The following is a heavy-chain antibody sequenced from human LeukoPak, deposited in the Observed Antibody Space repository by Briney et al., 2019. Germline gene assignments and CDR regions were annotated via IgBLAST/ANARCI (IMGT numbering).Heavy chain of an antibody. CDR3: ARGGSRAFDI. V-gene: IGHV4-59*01. D-gene: IGHD2-15*01. J-gene: IGHJ3*02. CDR1: GSSISSSY. Sequence: PSETLSLTCTVSGSSISSSYWSWIRQPPGKGLEWIGYIYYSGNTNYNPSLKSRVTISVDTSKHQFSLKLSSLTAADTAVYYCARGGSRAFDIWGQGTMVTVSS. CDR2: IYYSGNT.